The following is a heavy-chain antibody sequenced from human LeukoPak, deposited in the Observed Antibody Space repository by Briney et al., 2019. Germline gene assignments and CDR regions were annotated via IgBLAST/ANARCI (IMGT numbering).Heavy chain of an antibody. CDR3: ARHYGP. CDR2: IYYSGST. V-gene: IGHV4-39*01. D-gene: IGHD3-10*01. Sequence: SETLSLTCAVPGESFSHKYWSWIRQPPGKGLEWIGSIYYSGSTYYNPSLKSRVTISVDTSKNQFSLKLNSVTATDTAVYYCARHYGPWGQGTLVTVSS. J-gene: IGHJ4*02. CDR1: GESFSHKY.